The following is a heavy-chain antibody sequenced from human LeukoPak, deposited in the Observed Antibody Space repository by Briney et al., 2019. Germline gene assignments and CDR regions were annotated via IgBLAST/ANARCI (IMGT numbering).Heavy chain of an antibody. Sequence: ASVKVSCKVSGYTLTELSMHWVRRAPGKGLEWMGGFDPEDGETIYAQKFQGRVTMTEDTSTDTAYMELSSLRSEDTAVYYCATHGRFGELSVDYWGQGTLVTVSS. J-gene: IGHJ4*02. CDR2: FDPEDGET. CDR3: ATHGRFGELSVDY. D-gene: IGHD3-10*01. V-gene: IGHV1-24*01. CDR1: GYTLTELS.